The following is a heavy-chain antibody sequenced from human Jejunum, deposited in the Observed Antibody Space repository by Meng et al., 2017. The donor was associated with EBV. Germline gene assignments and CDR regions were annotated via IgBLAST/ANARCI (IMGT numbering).Heavy chain of an antibody. D-gene: IGHD3-22*01. Sequence: DVQLVESGGGLVQPGGSLRLSCAASGFTFSSYWMHWVRQAPGEGLVWVSRINGDGSITSYADSVKGRFTISRDNAKNTLYVQMNSLRVEDTAVYYCARDPGDRSGFFPSYFDSWGQGSLGTVSS. J-gene: IGHJ4*02. CDR1: GFTFSSYW. V-gene: IGHV3-74*01. CDR3: ARDPGDRSGFFPSYFDS. CDR2: INGDGSIT.